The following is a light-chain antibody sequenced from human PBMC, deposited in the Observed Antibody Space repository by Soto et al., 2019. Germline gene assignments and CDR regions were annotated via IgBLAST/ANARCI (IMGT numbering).Light chain of an antibody. V-gene: IGLV2-14*01. CDR3: SSYTSSSTQV. Sequence: QSVLTQPASVSGSPGQSITISCTGTSSDVGGYNCVSWYQQHPGKAPKLMIYDVSNRPSGVSNRFSGSKSGNTASLTISGLQAEDEADYYCSSYTSSSTQVFGTGTKLTVL. CDR1: SSDVGGYNC. J-gene: IGLJ1*01. CDR2: DVS.